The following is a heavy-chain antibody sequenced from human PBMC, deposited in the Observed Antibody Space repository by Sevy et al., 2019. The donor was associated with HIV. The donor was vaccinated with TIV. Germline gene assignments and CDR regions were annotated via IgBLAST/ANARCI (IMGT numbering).Heavy chain of an antibody. CDR3: ARGGCTKPLDY. V-gene: IGHV3-23*01. CDR2: LSFVCGEI. Sequence: GGSLRLSCATSGFPFNIYSMSWVRQAPGKGLEWVSTLSFVCGEINYADSVKGKFTIPRVNSENTLYLEMKILRAEDTAFYCCARGGCTKPLDYWGRGTLVTVSS. CDR1: GFPFNIYS. D-gene: IGHD2-8*01. J-gene: IGHJ4*02.